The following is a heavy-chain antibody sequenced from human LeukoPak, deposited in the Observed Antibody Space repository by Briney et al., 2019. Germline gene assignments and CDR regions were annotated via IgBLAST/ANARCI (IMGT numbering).Heavy chain of an antibody. D-gene: IGHD5-18*01. V-gene: IGHV3-74*01. CDR1: GFTFSSYW. Sequence: GGSLRLSCAASGFTFSSYWMHWVRQTPGKGLVWVSRISTDGSNTNYADSVRGRFTISRDNAKNTLYLQMNSLRAEDTAVYYCVQLWSRWGWGQGTLVTVSP. J-gene: IGHJ4*02. CDR2: ISTDGSNT. CDR3: VQLWSRWG.